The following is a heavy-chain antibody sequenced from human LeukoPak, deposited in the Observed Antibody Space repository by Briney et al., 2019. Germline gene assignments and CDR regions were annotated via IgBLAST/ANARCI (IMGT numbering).Heavy chain of an antibody. V-gene: IGHV1-2*06. CDR1: GYTFTGYY. Sequence: ASVKVSCKASGYTFTGYYMHWVRQAPGQGLEWMGRINPNNGGTNYAQKFQGRVTMTGDTSTSTAYMELRSLRSDDTAVYYCARDYDILTGEDYWGQGTLVTVSS. D-gene: IGHD3-9*01. CDR3: ARDYDILTGEDY. J-gene: IGHJ4*02. CDR2: INPNNGGT.